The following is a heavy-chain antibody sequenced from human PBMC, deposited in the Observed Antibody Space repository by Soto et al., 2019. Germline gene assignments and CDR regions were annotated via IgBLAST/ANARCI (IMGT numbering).Heavy chain of an antibody. V-gene: IGHV3-74*01. CDR1: GFTFSAYW. CDR2: ISDDGSTA. J-gene: IGHJ4*02. Sequence: HPGGSLRLSCAVSGFTFSAYWMHWVRQVPGKGLTWVSRISDDGSTATYADSVKGRFIISRDNAKSSLYLEMNTLRADDSGLYYCARGLRVSSTGTGAHWGRGT. D-gene: IGHD1-1*01. CDR3: ARGLRVSSTGTGAH.